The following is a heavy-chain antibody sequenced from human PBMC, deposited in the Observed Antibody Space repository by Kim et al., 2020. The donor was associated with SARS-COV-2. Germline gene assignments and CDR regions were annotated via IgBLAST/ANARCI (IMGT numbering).Heavy chain of an antibody. CDR2: IIPIFGTA. J-gene: IGHJ1*01. V-gene: IGHV1-69*13. D-gene: IGHD6-19*01. Sequence: SVKVSCKASGGTFSSYAISWVRQAPGQGLEWMGGIIPIFGTANYAQKFQGRVTITADESTSTAYMELSSLRSEDTAVYYCARSPSIAVAEGYLQHWGQGTLVTVSS. CDR3: ARSPSIAVAEGYLQH. CDR1: GGTFSSYA.